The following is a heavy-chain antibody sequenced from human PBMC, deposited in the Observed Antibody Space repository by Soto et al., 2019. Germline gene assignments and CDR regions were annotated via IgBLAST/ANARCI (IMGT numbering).Heavy chain of an antibody. CDR3: ARLLTEGATFREDAFDL. J-gene: IGHJ3*01. D-gene: IGHD3-9*01. Sequence: QIQLVQSGGGVKTPGASVKVSCKTSRYTFTSHGIAWVRQAPGQGLEWMGWISTFNGKTDYAQKFQGRVTMTADTITSTVDMELRGLRSDATAVYFCARLLTEGATFREDAFDLWGQGTKVTVSS. CDR2: ISTFNGKT. CDR1: RYTFTSHG. V-gene: IGHV1-18*01.